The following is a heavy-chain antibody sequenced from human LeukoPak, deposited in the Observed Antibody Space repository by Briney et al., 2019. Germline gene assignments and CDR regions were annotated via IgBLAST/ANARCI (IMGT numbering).Heavy chain of an antibody. V-gene: IGHV3-23*01. Sequence: GGSLRLSCAASGFTFRTYAMSWVRQAPGKGLEWVSTISGNGASTYYADSVRGRFTISRDNSKNTLYLHMNSLRAEDTAVYYCARDPGYAIYYFDYWGQGTLATVSS. D-gene: IGHD3-9*01. CDR3: ARDPGYAIYYFDY. J-gene: IGHJ4*02. CDR1: GFTFRTYA. CDR2: ISGNGAST.